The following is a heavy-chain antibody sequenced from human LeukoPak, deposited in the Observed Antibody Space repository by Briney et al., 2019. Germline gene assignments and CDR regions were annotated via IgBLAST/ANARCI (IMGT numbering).Heavy chain of an antibody. D-gene: IGHD2-21*01. V-gene: IGHV1-18*01. CDR2: ISSYNGIT. Sequence: GASVKVSCKTSGYTFTTYGFSWVRQAPGQGLEWMGWISSYNGITNYAQKLQGRVTMTTDTSTRTAYMELRSLRSDDTAVYYCAREGIPQWYYYMDVWGKGTTVTISS. CDR3: AREGIPQWYYYMDV. CDR1: GYTFTTYG. J-gene: IGHJ6*03.